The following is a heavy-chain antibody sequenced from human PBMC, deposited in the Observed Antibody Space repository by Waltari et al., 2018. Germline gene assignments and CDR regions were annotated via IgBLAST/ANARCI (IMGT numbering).Heavy chain of an antibody. CDR2: TYYRSKWFY. CDR1: GDSVPSNVPH. D-gene: IGHD3-10*01. CDR3: ARDLTEGKGNWFDP. J-gene: IGHJ5*02. V-gene: IGHV6-1*01. Sequence: QVQLPQSGPGLVKPSQTLPLTCAISGDSVPSNVPHWDWVRQSPSRGLEWLGRTYYRSKWFYDYPLSVRSRISINPDTSKNQFSLQLNSVTPEDTAVYYCARDLTEGKGNWFDPWGQGTLVTVSS.